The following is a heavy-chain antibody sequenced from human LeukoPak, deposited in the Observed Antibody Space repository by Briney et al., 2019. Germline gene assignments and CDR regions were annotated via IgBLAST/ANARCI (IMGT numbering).Heavy chain of an antibody. Sequence: VASVKVSCKASGGTFSSYAISWVRQAPGQGLEWMGRIIPIFGTANYAQKFQGRVTITADKSTSTADMELSSLRSEDTAVYYCARDYYYDSSGYYGQHWGQGTLVTVSS. CDR3: ARDYYYDSSGYYGQH. V-gene: IGHV1-69*06. CDR1: GGTFSSYA. J-gene: IGHJ1*01. D-gene: IGHD3-22*01. CDR2: IIPIFGTA.